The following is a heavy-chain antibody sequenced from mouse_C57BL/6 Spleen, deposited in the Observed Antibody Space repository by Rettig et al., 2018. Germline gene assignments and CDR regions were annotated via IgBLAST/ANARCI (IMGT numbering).Heavy chain of an antibody. CDR1: GFTFSGFW. Sequence: EVQLLETGGGLVQPGGSRGLSCEGSGFTFSGFWMSWVRQTPGKTLEWIGDINSDGSAINYAPSIKDRFTIFRDNDKSTLYLQMSNVRSEDTATYFCTSYYSSYWYFDVWGTGTTVTVSS. V-gene: IGHV11-2*01. D-gene: IGHD2-5*01. J-gene: IGHJ1*03. CDR3: TSYYSSYWYFDV. CDR2: INSDGSAI.